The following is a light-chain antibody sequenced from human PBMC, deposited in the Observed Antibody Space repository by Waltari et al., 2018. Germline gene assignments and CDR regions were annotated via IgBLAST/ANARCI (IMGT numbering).Light chain of an antibody. V-gene: IGKV1-8*01. CDR2: AAS. CDR1: QGISSY. Sequence: AIRMTQSPSSLSASTGDRVPITCRASQGISSYLAWYQQKPGKAPKLLIYAASTLQSGVPSRFSGSGSGTDFTLTISCLQSEDFATYYCQQYYSYLGTFGQGTKVEIK. J-gene: IGKJ1*01. CDR3: QQYYSYLGT.